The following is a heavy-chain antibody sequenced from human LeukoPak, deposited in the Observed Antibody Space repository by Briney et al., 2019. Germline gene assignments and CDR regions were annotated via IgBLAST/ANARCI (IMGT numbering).Heavy chain of an antibody. CDR3: ARGGSYSRGYYYYYMDV. Sequence: SETLSLTCAVYGGSFSGYYWSWLRQPPGKGLEWIGEINHSGSTNYNPSLQSRVTISVATSKNQFSLTLRSVTAADTAVYYSARGGSYSRGYYYYYMDVWGKGTPVTVSS. D-gene: IGHD6-13*01. CDR2: INHSGST. V-gene: IGHV4-34*01. CDR1: GGSFSGYY. J-gene: IGHJ6*03.